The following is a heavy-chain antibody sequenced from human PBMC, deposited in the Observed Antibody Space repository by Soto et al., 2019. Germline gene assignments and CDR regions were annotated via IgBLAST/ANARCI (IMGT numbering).Heavy chain of an antibody. Sequence: AAVKPCSKDPGCTITNTGITWVRPAPGQGLECMGWISTYNGNTNYAQKLQDRVTLTTDTSTSTAYMELRSLRSDDTAIYYCARRLYGDHVSWG. CDR2: ISTYNGNT. V-gene: IGHV1-18*04. D-gene: IGHD4-17*01. CDR1: GCTITNTG. J-gene: IGHJ5*01. CDR3: ARRLYGDHVS.